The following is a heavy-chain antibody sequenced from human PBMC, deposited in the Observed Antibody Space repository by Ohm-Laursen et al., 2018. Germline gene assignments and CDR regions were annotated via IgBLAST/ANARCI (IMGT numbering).Heavy chain of an antibody. Sequence: GASVKVSCKASGYTFTGYYMHWVRQAPGQGLEWMGWINPNSGGTNYAQKFQGRVTMTRDTSISTAYMELSRLRSDDTAVYYCARSKVLNSRGWRDAFDIWGQGTMVTVSS. CDR2: INPNSGGT. J-gene: IGHJ3*02. CDR3: ARSKVLNSRGWRDAFDI. D-gene: IGHD4-23*01. CDR1: GYTFTGYY. V-gene: IGHV1-2*02.